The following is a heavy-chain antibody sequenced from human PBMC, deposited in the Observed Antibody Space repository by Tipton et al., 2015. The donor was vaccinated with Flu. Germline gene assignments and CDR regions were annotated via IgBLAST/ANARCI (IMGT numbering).Heavy chain of an antibody. CDR2: IGSAGDT. CDR1: GFTFSSYD. CDR3: ARGPLPDSNWYNGMDV. V-gene: IGHV3-13*01. D-gene: IGHD6-13*01. J-gene: IGHJ6*02. Sequence: SLRLSCAASGFTFSSYDMHWVRQVIGKGLEWVSAIGSAGDTYYLDSVKGRFTISRDNANNSLYLQMNSLRVGDTAVYYCARGPLPDSNWYNGMDVWGQGTTVTVSS.